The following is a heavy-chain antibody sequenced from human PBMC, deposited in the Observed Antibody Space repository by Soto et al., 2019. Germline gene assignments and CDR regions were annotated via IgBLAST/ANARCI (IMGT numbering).Heavy chain of an antibody. CDR3: ARSDYVWGSYRILDY. CDR2: ISYDGSNK. Sequence: PGGSLRLSCAASGFTFSSYAMHWVRQAPGKGLEWVAVISYDGSNKYYADSVKGRFTISRDNSKNTLYLQMNSLRAEDTAVYYCARSDYVWGSYRILDYWGQGTLVTVSS. J-gene: IGHJ4*02. V-gene: IGHV3-30-3*01. CDR1: GFTFSSYA. D-gene: IGHD3-16*02.